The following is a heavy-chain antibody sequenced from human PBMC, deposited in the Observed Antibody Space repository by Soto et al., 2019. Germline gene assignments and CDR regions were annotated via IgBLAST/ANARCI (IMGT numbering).Heavy chain of an antibody. CDR3: ARLVWFGELGYFDY. CDR1: GFSLSTSEVG. CDR2: IYWDDDK. V-gene: IGHV2-5*02. Sequence: QITLKESGPTLVKPTQTLTLTCTFSGFSLSTSEVGVGWIRQPPGKALEWLAVIYWDDDKRYSPSLKSRLTITKDPSKTQVVLTMTNMDPVDTATYYCARLVWFGELGYFDYWGQGTLVTVSS. J-gene: IGHJ4*02. D-gene: IGHD3-10*01.